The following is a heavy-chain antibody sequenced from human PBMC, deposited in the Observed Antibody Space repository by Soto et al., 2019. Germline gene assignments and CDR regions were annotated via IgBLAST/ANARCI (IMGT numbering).Heavy chain of an antibody. CDR1: GFSLNTRGVG. CDR2: IYWDDDK. D-gene: IGHD3-22*01. V-gene: IGHV2-5*02. CDR3: VHQYYYDSSGYHFDY. Sequence: QITLKESGPTLVKPTQTLTLTCTFSGFSLNTRGVGVGWIRQPPGKALEWLALIYWDDDKRYSPSLKSRVTVTKDTSKNQVVLTMTNMDPVDTATYYCVHQYYYDSSGYHFDYWGQGTLVTVSS. J-gene: IGHJ4*02.